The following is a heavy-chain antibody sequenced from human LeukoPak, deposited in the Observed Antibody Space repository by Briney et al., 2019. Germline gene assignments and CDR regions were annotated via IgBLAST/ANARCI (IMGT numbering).Heavy chain of an antibody. Sequence: PSETLSLTCTVSGGSISSGSYYWSWIRQPPGKGLEWIGEINHSGSTNYNPSLKSRVTISVDTSKNQFSLKLSSVTAADTAVYYCARGRNWKYWGQGTLVTVSS. CDR3: ARGRNWKY. CDR2: INHSGST. V-gene: IGHV4-39*07. J-gene: IGHJ4*02. D-gene: IGHD1-1*01. CDR1: GGSISSGSYY.